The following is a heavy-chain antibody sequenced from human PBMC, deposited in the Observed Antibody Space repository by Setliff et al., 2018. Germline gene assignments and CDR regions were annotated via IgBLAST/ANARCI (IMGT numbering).Heavy chain of an antibody. CDR3: ARAPAYSSTPGSYAFDI. V-gene: IGHV4-59*11. CDR2: IYYSGST. CDR1: GGSISSHY. D-gene: IGHD6-13*01. J-gene: IGHJ3*02. Sequence: SETLSLTCTVSGGSISSHYWSWIRQPPGKGLEWIGYIYYSGSTNYNPSLKSRVTISVDTSKNQFSLKLSSVTAADTAVYYCARAPAYSSTPGSYAFDIWGQGTMVTVSS.